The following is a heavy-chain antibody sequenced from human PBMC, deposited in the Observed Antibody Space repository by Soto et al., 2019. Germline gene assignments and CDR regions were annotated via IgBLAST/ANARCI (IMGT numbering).Heavy chain of an antibody. CDR3: ARHMTSRDYYYGMDV. D-gene: IGHD3-16*01. J-gene: IGHJ6*02. V-gene: IGHV5-51*01. Sequence: GESLKISCNGSGYSFTSYWIGWVRQMPGKGLEWVGIIYPGDSDTRYSPSFQGQVTISADKSISTAYLQWSSLKASDTAMYYCARHMTSRDYYYGMDVWGQGTTVTVSS. CDR2: IYPGDSDT. CDR1: GYSFTSYW.